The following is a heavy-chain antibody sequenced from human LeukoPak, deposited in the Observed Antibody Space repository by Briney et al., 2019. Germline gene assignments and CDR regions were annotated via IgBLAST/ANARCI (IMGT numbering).Heavy chain of an antibody. CDR1: GGSISSSSYY. CDR3: ARTTSPSSSSPHRGAFDI. D-gene: IGHD6-6*01. V-gene: IGHV4-39*07. Sequence: PSETLSLTCTVSGGSISSSSYYWGWIRQPPGKGLEWIGSSYYSGSTYYNPSLKSRVTISVDTSKNQFSLKLSSVTAADTAVYYCARTTSPSSSSPHRGAFDISGQGTMVTVSS. J-gene: IGHJ3*02. CDR2: SYYSGST.